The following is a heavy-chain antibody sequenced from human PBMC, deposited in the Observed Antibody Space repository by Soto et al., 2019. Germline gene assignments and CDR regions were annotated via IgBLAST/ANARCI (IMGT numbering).Heavy chain of an antibody. D-gene: IGHD7-27*01. CDR3: AKGKNWGSAYWYFDL. J-gene: IGHJ2*01. Sequence: GGSLRLSCAASGFTFSSYAMSWVRQAPGKGLEWVSAISGSGGSTYYADSVKGRFTISRDNSKNTPYLQMNSLRAEDTAVYYCAKGKNWGSAYWYFDLWGRGTLVTVSS. CDR2: ISGSGGST. CDR1: GFTFSSYA. V-gene: IGHV3-23*01.